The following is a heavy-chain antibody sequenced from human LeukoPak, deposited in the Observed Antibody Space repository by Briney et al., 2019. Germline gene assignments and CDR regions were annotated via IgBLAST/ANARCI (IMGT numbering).Heavy chain of an antibody. CDR1: GFTFSGSA. V-gene: IGHV3-73*01. J-gene: IGHJ3*02. CDR2: IRSKANSYAT. Sequence: GGSLRLSCAASGFTFSGSAMHWVRQASGKGLEWVGRIRSKANSYATAYAASVKGRFTISRDDSKNTAYLQMNSLKTEDTAVYYCTSTTATIPDAFDIWGQGTMVTVSS. D-gene: IGHD4-17*01. CDR3: TSTTATIPDAFDI.